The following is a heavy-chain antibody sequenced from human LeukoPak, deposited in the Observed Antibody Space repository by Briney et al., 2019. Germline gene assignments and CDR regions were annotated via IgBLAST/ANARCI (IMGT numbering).Heavy chain of an antibody. CDR2: VYASGST. CDR1: GGSISSYY. Sequence: SETLSLICTVSGGSISSYYWSWIRQPAGKGLEWIGRVYASGSTNYNPSPRSRVTMSVDTSKNQFSLRLRSVTAADTAVYYCAREYSSSSGKNAFDIWGQGTMVTVSS. J-gene: IGHJ3*02. V-gene: IGHV4-4*07. CDR3: AREYSSSSGKNAFDI. D-gene: IGHD6-6*01.